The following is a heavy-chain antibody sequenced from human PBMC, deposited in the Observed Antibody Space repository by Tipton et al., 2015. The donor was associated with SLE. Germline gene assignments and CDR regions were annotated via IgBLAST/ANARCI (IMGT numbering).Heavy chain of an antibody. J-gene: IGHJ3*02. CDR2: IYYSGST. CDR3: ARLYSSGWSDAFDI. V-gene: IGHV4-4*02. Sequence: GLVKPSGTLSLTCGVSGGSINGSRWWSWIRQHPGKGLEWIGYIYYSGSTYYNPSLKSRVTISVDTSKNQFSLKLSSVTAADTAVYYCARLYSSGWSDAFDIWGQGTMVTVSS. CDR1: GGSINGSRW. D-gene: IGHD6-19*01.